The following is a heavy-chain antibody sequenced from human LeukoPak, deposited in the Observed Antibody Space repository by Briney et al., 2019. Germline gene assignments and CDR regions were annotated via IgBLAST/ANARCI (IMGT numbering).Heavy chain of an antibody. J-gene: IGHJ6*03. CDR3: ARSCRVWVVIITDYYYMDV. CDR2: IDWDDDK. V-gene: IGHV2-70*11. Sequence: SGPALVKPTQPLTLPCTFSRSPLTTSGMCVSWIRQPPGKALEWLARIDWDDDKYYSTSLKTRLTISKDTSKNQVVLTMTNMDPVDTATYYCARSCRVWVVIITDYYYMDVWGKGTTVTVSS. D-gene: IGHD3-9*01. CDR1: RSPLTTSGMC.